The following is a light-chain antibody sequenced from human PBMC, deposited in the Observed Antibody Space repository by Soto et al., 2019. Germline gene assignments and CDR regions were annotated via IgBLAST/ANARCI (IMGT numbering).Light chain of an antibody. J-gene: IGKJ5*01. CDR2: GAS. CDR1: QSIGIN. Sequence: EIVLTQSPGTLSLSPGERATLSCRASQSIGINFAWYQQKPGQAPRLLIYGASTRATGIPARFSGSGSGTEFTLTISNLQSADFAVYFCQQYNSWPITFGQGTRLEI. CDR3: QQYNSWPIT. V-gene: IGKV3D-15*01.